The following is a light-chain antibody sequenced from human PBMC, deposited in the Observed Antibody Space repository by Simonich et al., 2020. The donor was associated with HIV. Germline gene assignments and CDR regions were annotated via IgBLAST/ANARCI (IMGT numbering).Light chain of an antibody. V-gene: IGKV2-28*01. CDR3: MQALQTPLT. CDR1: QSLVHSNGYDY. J-gene: IGKJ4*01. Sequence: DIVMTQSPLSLPVTPGEQASISCRSSQSLVHSNGYDYLDWYLQKPGQSPHLLIYLGSNRASGVPDRFSGSGSGTDFTLKISRVEAEDVGVYYCMQALQTPLTFGGGTKVEIK. CDR2: LGS.